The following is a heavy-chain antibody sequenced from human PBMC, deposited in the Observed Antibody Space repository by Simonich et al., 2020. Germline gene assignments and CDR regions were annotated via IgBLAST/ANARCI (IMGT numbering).Heavy chain of an antibody. CDR3: ASSKRGYNWNDFDY. CDR1: GYTFTGYY. CDR2: SNPNSGGT. D-gene: IGHD1-1*01. Sequence: QVQLVQSGAEVKKPGASVKVSCKASGYTFTGYYMHRVRQAPGQGLGWRGWSNPNSGGTNDAQKFQGRVTMTRDTSISTAYMELSRLRSDDTAVYYCASSKRGYNWNDFDYWGQGTLVTVSS. J-gene: IGHJ4*02. V-gene: IGHV1-2*02.